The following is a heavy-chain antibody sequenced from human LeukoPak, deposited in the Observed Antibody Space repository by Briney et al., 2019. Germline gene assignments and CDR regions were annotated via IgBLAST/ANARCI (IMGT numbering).Heavy chain of an antibody. Sequence: ASVNVACRASGYTFTSYGISWVRQAPGQGLEWMGWISAYNGNTNYAQKLQGRVTMTTDTSTSTAYMELRSLRSDDTAVYYCARLTAMGRFDYWGQGTLVTVSS. CDR2: ISAYNGNT. CDR3: ARLTAMGRFDY. CDR1: GYTFTSYG. V-gene: IGHV1-18*01. J-gene: IGHJ4*02. D-gene: IGHD5-18*01.